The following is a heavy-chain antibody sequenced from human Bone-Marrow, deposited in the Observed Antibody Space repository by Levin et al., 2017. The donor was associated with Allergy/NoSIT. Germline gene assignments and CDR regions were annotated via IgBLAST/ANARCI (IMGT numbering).Heavy chain of an antibody. CDR1: RFTFSNFA. J-gene: IGHJ4*02. CDR2: LSSSGRDT. CDR3: AKATESDSWYSLYDFGY. V-gene: IGHV3-23*01. Sequence: SCAASRFTFSNFAMSWVRQAPGKGLEWVSSLSSSGRDTYYANSVKGRFTISRDNSRSTLFLQMNTLRAEDTAVYYCAKATESDSWYSLYDFGYRGQGTLVTVSS. D-gene: IGHD6-13*01.